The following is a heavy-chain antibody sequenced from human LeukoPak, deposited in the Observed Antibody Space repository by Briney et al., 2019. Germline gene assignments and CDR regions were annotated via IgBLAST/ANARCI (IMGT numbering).Heavy chain of an antibody. D-gene: IGHD3-3*01. J-gene: IGHJ4*02. Sequence: GGSLRLSCAASGFSFSGYSMNWVRQAPGKGLDWVSYISSGSRTIFYADSVKGRFTISRDNAKNSLYLQMNSLRAEDTAVYYCARDRDFWSGYYLDYWGQGTLVTVSS. CDR2: ISSGSRTI. CDR1: GFSFSGYS. CDR3: ARDRDFWSGYYLDY. V-gene: IGHV3-48*04.